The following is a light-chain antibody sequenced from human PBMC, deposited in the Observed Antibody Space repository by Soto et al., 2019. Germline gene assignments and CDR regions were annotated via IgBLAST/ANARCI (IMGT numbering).Light chain of an antibody. J-gene: IGKJ1*01. CDR3: QQFTTFPRP. CDR1: QGISQW. Sequence: DSHMTQYPSSVASAVGDRVTITCRASQGISQWLAWYQHKPGTAPKLLIFGAVSLQRGVPSMFAGSVSGTDFTLTSKSRQPEDVATYDCQQFTTFPRPFGQGTKVEIK. V-gene: IGKV1-12*01. CDR2: GAV.